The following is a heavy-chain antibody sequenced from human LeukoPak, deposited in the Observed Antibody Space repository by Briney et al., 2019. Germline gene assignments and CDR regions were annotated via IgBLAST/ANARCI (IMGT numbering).Heavy chain of an antibody. D-gene: IGHD2-21*02. CDR3: ARGRTQSDHYFDY. Sequence: SETLSLTCTVSGGSISSSSYYWGWIRQPPGKGLEWIGSIYYSGSTYYNPSLESRVTISIDTSQNQFSLKLNSVTGADTALYYCARGRTQSDHYFDYWGQGTLVTVSS. J-gene: IGHJ4*02. CDR1: GGSISSSSYY. CDR2: IYYSGST. V-gene: IGHV4-39*07.